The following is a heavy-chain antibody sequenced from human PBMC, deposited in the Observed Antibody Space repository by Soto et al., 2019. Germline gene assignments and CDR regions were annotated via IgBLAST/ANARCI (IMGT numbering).Heavy chain of an antibody. J-gene: IGHJ4*02. Sequence: SETLSLTCAVYGGSFSGYYWSWIRQPPGKGLEWIGEINHSGSTNYNPSLKSRVTISVDTSKNQFSLKLSSVTAADTAVYYCARGRSRSWLSHFDYWGQGTLVTVSS. V-gene: IGHV4-34*01. CDR3: ARGRSRSWLSHFDY. D-gene: IGHD6-13*01. CDR2: INHSGST. CDR1: GGSFSGYY.